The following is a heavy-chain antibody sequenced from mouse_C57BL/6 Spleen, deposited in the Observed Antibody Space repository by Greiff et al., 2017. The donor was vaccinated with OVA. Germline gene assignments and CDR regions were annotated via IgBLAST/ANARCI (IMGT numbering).Heavy chain of an antibody. V-gene: IGHV1-39*01. CDR3: ARTPAITTVPDDWYFDV. J-gene: IGHJ1*03. Sequence: VQLQQSGPELVKPGASVKISCKASGYSFTDYNMNWVKQSNGKSLEWIGVINPNSGTTSYNQKFKGKATLTVDQSSSTAYMQLNSLTSEDSAVYYCARTPAITTVPDDWYFDVWGTGTTVTGSS. CDR2: INPNSGTT. D-gene: IGHD1-1*01. CDR1: GYSFTDYN.